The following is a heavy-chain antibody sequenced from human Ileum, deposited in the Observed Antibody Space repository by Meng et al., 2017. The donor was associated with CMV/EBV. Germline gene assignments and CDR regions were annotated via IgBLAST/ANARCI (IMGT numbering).Heavy chain of an antibody. D-gene: IGHD3-10*01. Sequence: QLQLRAPRPGPVQPSEALSLTCIVSGESISGYHWTWIRKTAGKGLEWIGRLRTSGTTDHNPSLRSRVTLSIDTSKNQFSLKLNSVTAADTAVYYCGRAGARGVPVDMWGQGTLVTVSS. CDR2: LRTSGTT. V-gene: IGHV4-4*07. CDR3: GRAGARGVPVDM. J-gene: IGHJ4*02. CDR1: GESISGYH.